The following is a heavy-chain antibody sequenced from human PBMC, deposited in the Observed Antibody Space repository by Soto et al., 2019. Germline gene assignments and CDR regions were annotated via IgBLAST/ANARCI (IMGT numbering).Heavy chain of an antibody. V-gene: IGHV3-23*01. CDR3: AKDKVCSGGSCYYDY. CDR2: INGGGGST. Sequence: PGGSLRLSCAASGFTFSSYTMTWVRQAPGKGLEWVSAINGGGGSTYYADSVKGRFTISRDNSKHTLYLQMNSLRAEDTAVYYCAKDKVCSGGSCYYDYWGQGTLVTVS. CDR1: GFTFSSYT. J-gene: IGHJ4*02. D-gene: IGHD2-15*01.